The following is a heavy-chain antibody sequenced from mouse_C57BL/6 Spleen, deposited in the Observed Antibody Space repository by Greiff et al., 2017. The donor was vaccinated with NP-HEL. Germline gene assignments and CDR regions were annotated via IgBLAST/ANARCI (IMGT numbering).Heavy chain of an antibody. Sequence: QVQLQQPGAELVKPGASVKLSCKASGYTFTSYWMHWVKQRPGRGLEWIGRIDPNSGGTKYNEKFKSKATLTVDKPSSTAYMQLSRLTSEDSAVYYCATTVVAKDCCDYGGQGTLSQSPQ. CDR2: IDPNSGGT. CDR3: ATTVVAKDCCDY. J-gene: IGHJ2*01. V-gene: IGHV1-72*01. CDR1: GYTFTSYW. D-gene: IGHD1-1*01.